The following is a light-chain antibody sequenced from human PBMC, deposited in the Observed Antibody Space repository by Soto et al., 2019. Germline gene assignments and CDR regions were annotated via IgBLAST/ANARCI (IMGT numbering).Light chain of an antibody. V-gene: IGLV2-8*01. J-gene: IGLJ2*01. Sequence: QSALTQPPSASGSPGQSVSLSCTGTSSDIGGYNYVSWYQQHPGKAPKLIIYEVNKRPSGVPDRVSGSKSGNTASLTVSGLQAEDEADYYCCSYGGSNNMIFGGGTKLTVL. CDR2: EVN. CDR1: SSDIGGYNY. CDR3: CSYGGSNNMI.